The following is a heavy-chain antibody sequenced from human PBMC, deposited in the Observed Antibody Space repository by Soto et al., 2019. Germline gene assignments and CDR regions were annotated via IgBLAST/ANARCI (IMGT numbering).Heavy chain of an antibody. CDR1: GFPFSSYA. CDR3: AKSLSVSPNYVFDY. D-gene: IGHD3-16*01. V-gene: IGHV3-23*01. CDR2: ISGSGGLT. J-gene: IGHJ4*02. Sequence: EMQLLVSGGGLVQPGGSLRLSCAASGFPFSSYAMSWVRQAPGKGLEWGSGISGSGGLTYYADSVKGRFTISRDNSKNTLYLPMDSRLADDKAVYYCAKSLSVSPNYVFDYWGQGTLVSVSS.